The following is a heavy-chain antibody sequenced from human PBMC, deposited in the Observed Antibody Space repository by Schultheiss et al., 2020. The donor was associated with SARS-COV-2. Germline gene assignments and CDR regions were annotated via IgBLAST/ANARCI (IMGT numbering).Heavy chain of an antibody. CDR2: IYYSGST. V-gene: IGHV4-31*03. J-gene: IGHJ4*02. D-gene: IGHD2-15*01. CDR1: GGSISSGGYY. CDR3: ARRGYCSGGRCYYFDY. Sequence: TLSLTCTVSGGSISSGGYYWSWIRQHPGKGLEWIGYIYYSGSTYYNPSLKSRVTISVDTSKNQFSLKLSSVTAADTAVYYCARRGYCSGGRCYYFDYWGQGTLVTVSS.